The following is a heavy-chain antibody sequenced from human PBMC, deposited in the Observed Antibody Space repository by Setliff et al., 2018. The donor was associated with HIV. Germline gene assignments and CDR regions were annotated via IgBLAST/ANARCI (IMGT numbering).Heavy chain of an antibody. Sequence: GESLKISCAAPGSTFSSYGMHWVRQAPGKGLEWVTFIRHDGINEDYRDSVKGRFSVSRDNSKNTVFLQMNSLRVEDTALYYCARGVPGICSGGTCYLEYWGQGALVTVSS. J-gene: IGHJ4*02. V-gene: IGHV3-30*02. D-gene: IGHD2-15*01. CDR1: GSTFSSYG. CDR2: IRHDGINE. CDR3: ARGVPGICSGGTCYLEY.